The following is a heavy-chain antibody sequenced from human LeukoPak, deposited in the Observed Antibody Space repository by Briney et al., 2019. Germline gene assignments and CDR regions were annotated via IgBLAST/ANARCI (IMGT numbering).Heavy chain of an antibody. CDR2: IIPILGIA. D-gene: IGHD6-13*01. V-gene: IGHV1-69*04. Sequence: SVKVSCKASGGTFSSYAISWVRQAPGQGLEWMGRIIPILGIANYAQKFQGRVTITADKSTSTAYMELSSLTSEDTAVYYCAGGEAAGPAREDYWGQGTLVTASS. J-gene: IGHJ4*02. CDR1: GGTFSSYA. CDR3: AGGEAAGPAREDY.